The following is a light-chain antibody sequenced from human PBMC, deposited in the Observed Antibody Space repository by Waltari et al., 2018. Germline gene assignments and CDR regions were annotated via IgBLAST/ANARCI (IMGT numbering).Light chain of an antibody. CDR3: AAWDDRLSAVV. Sequence: QSVLTQPPSASGTPGQRVAVSCSGSTSNIGRSYVYWYQQLPGTAPKLLSFKSSRRPSGVPDRFSGSKSGTSASLAISGLHSEDEGVYFCAAWDDRLSAVVFGGGTQLTVL. J-gene: IGLJ2*01. V-gene: IGLV1-47*01. CDR2: KSS. CDR1: TSNIGRSY.